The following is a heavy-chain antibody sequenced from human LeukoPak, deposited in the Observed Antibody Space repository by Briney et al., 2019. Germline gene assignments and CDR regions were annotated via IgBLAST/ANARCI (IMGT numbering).Heavy chain of an antibody. J-gene: IGHJ4*02. CDR2: LSPLSDSP. V-gene: IGHV1-69*08. CDR1: GPAFQTYT. D-gene: IGHD4-17*01. Sequence: GASVKVSCKASGPAFQTYTIAWVRQAPGQGLEWMGKLSPLSDSPNFAQKFQGRVSLSADMATYTAYMELRSLRSDDTAVYYCARVLWTRRITVTKTTYFDYWGQGTLVTVSS. CDR3: ARVLWTRRITVTKTTYFDY.